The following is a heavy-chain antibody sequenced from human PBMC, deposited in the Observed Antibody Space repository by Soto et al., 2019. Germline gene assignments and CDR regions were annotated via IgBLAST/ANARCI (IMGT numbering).Heavy chain of an antibody. CDR2: IYYSGST. J-gene: IGHJ6*03. CDR1: GGSISSYY. Sequence: SETLSLTCTVSGGSISSYYWSWIRQPPGKGLEWIGYIYYSGSTNYNPSLKSRVTISVDTSKNQFSLKLSSVTAADTAVYYCERMVLGYCSSTSCHEYYYYYMDVWGKGTTVTVSS. D-gene: IGHD2-2*01. V-gene: IGHV4-59*01. CDR3: ERMVLGYCSSTSCHEYYYYYMDV.